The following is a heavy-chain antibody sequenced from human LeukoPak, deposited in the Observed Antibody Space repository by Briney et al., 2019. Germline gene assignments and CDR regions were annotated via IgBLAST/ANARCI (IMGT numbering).Heavy chain of an antibody. V-gene: IGHV1-46*01. D-gene: IGHD2-21*01. CDR1: GYTFTSYY. Sequence: ASVKVSCKASGYTFTSYYLHWVRQAPGQGLEWMGIMNPNSGSTSYAERFQGRFTMTRDMSTGTVHMELSSLGFDDTAVYYCARDLSQIAANTLYYMDVWGKGTTVTVSS. CDR2: MNPNSGST. J-gene: IGHJ6*03. CDR3: ARDLSQIAANTLYYMDV.